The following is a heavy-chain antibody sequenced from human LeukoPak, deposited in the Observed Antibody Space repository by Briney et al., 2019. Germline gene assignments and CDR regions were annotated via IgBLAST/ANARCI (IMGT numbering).Heavy chain of an antibody. CDR3: ARERRDFWSGFDY. CDR2: IKQDGSEK. Sequence: GGSLRLSCAASGFTFSSYWMSWVRQAPGKGLEWVANIKQDGSEKYYVDSVKGRFTISRDNAKNSLYLQMNSLRAEDTAVYYCARERRDFWSGFDYWGQGTLVTVSS. V-gene: IGHV3-7*01. D-gene: IGHD3-3*01. CDR1: GFTFSSYW. J-gene: IGHJ4*02.